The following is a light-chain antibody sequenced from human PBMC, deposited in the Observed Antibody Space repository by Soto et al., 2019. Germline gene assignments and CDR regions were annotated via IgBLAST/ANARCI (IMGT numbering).Light chain of an antibody. J-gene: IGLJ2*01. Sequence: QSVLTQSPSASASLGASVKLTCTLSSGHSSYAIAWHQQQPEKGPRYLMKLNSDGSHSKGDGIPDRFSGSSSGAERYLTISSPQSEDEADYYCQTWGTGPYVVFGGGTKVTVL. CDR1: SGHSSYA. CDR3: QTWGTGPYVV. V-gene: IGLV4-69*01. CDR2: LNSDGSH.